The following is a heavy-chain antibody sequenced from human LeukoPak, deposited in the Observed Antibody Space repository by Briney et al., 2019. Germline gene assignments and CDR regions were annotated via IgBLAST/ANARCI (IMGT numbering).Heavy chain of an antibody. D-gene: IGHD6-19*01. Sequence: GGSLRLSCAASGFPFSSYSMNWVRQAPGKGLEWVSSISSSSTYIYYADSVKGRFTISRDNAKNSLYLQMNSLRAEDPAVYYCARDLGIAVALDYWGQGTLVTVSS. CDR3: ARDLGIAVALDY. CDR1: GFPFSSYS. V-gene: IGHV3-21*01. J-gene: IGHJ4*02. CDR2: ISSSSTYI.